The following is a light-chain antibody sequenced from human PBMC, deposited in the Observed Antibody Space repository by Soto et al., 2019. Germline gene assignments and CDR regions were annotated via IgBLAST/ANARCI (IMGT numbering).Light chain of an antibody. CDR2: GAS. CDR1: QSVRSSY. CDR3: QQYGSSLWT. V-gene: IGKV3-20*01. J-gene: IGKJ1*01. Sequence: EIVLTQSQGTLSLSPGERATLSCRASQSVRSSYLAWYQQKPGQAPRLLIYGASSRATGIPDRFSGSGSGTDFTLTISRLEPEHLAVYYCQQYGSSLWTFGQGTKVEIK.